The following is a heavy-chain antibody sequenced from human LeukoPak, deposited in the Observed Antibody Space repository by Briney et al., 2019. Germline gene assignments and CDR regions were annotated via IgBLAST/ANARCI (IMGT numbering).Heavy chain of an antibody. CDR1: GFTFDDYA. D-gene: IGHD2-15*01. V-gene: IGHV3-9*01. CDR3: ARESGGKYCSGGSCSTGLDAFDI. Sequence: GGSLRLSCVASGFTFDDYAMHWVRQAPGKGLEWVSGISWNSGSIGYADSVKGRFTISRDNSKNTLYLQMNSLRAEDTAVYYCARESGGKYCSGGSCSTGLDAFDIWGQGTMVTVSS. J-gene: IGHJ3*02. CDR2: ISWNSGSI.